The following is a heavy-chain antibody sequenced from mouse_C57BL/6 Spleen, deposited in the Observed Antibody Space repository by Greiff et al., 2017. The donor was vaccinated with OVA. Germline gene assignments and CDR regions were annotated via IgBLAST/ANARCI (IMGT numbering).Heavy chain of an antibody. CDR2: FYPGSGST. CDR3: ARHGGMGDCAWFAY. J-gene: IGHJ3*01. Sequence: QVQLQQSGAELVKPGASVKLSCKASGYTFTEYTIHWVKQRSGQGLAWIGWFYPGSGSTKYNEKFKDKATLPADKSSSTVYMELSRMTSEDSAVFFCARHGGMGDCAWFAYWGQGTLVTVSA. CDR1: GYTFTEYT. V-gene: IGHV1-62-2*01. D-gene: IGHD2-13*01.